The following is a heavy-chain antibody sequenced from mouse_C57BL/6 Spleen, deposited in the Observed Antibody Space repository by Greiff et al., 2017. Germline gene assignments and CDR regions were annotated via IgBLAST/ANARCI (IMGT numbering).Heavy chain of an antibody. V-gene: IGHV5-4*01. Sequence: EVMLVESGGGLVKPGGSLKLSCAASGFTFSSYAMSWVRQTPEKRLEWVATISDGGSYTYYPDNVKGRFTISRDNAKNNLYLQMSHLKSEDTAMYYCARDYGSSGDFDYWGQGTTLTVSS. J-gene: IGHJ2*01. D-gene: IGHD1-1*01. CDR3: ARDYGSSGDFDY. CDR1: GFTFSSYA. CDR2: ISDGGSYT.